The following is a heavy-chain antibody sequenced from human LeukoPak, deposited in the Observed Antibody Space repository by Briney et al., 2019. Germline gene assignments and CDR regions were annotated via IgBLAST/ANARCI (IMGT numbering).Heavy chain of an antibody. CDR2: FYTSGST. J-gene: IGHJ6*03. Sequence: SETLSLTCTVSGGSISGYYWSWIRQPAGKGLEWIGRFYTSGSTNYNPSLKSQVTMSVDTSKNQFSLKLSSVTAADTAVYYCARAPPPWSSCYYMDVWGKGTPVTVSS. D-gene: IGHD3-3*01. V-gene: IGHV4-4*07. CDR1: GGSISGYY. CDR3: ARAPPPWSSCYYMDV.